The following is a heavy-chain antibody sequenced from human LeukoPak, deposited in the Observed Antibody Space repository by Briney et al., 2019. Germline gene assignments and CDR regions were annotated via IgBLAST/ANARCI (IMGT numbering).Heavy chain of an antibody. D-gene: IGHD4-11*01. CDR1: GGSISRSSYS. CDR3: ARTDMTTTAFDY. CDR2: IYSSGGT. V-gene: IGHV4-39*02. Sequence: SDTLSLTCTVSGGSISRSSYSWGWLRQPPGKGLEWIGNIYSSGGTYYNPSPKSRLIISLDTSKNHFSLNLSSVTAADTAVYYCARTDMTTTAFDYWGQGTLVTVSS. J-gene: IGHJ4*02.